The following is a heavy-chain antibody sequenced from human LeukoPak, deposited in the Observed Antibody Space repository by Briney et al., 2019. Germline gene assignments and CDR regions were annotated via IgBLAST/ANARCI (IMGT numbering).Heavy chain of an antibody. Sequence: GGSLRLSCAASGFTFSSYEMNWVRQAPGKGLEWVSYISSSGSTIYYADSVKGRFTISRDNAKNSLYLQMNSLRAEDTAVYYCARMRYYYDSSGYYYDRHRFYDYRGQGTLVTVSS. V-gene: IGHV3-48*03. CDR1: GFTFSSYE. CDR3: ARMRYYYDSSGYYYDRHRFYDY. J-gene: IGHJ4*02. D-gene: IGHD3-22*01. CDR2: ISSSGSTI.